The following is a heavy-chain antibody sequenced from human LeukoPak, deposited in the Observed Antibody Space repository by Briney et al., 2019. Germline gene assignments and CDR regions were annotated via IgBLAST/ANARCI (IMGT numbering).Heavy chain of an antibody. CDR2: ISGSGGST. V-gene: IGHV3-23*01. CDR1: GFTFSSYW. Sequence: QPGGSLRLSCAASGFTFSSYWMSWVRQAPGKGLDWVSTISGSGGSTYYADSVKGRFTISRDNSKNTLYLQMNSLRAEDTAVYYCAREMATMINYFDYWGQGTLVTVSS. D-gene: IGHD5-24*01. CDR3: AREMATMINYFDY. J-gene: IGHJ4*02.